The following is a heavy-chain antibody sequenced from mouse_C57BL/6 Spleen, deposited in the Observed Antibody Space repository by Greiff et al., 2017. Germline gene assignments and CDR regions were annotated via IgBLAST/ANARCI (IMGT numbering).Heavy chain of an antibody. J-gene: IGHJ2*01. Sequence: QVQLQQPGAELVRPGSSVKLSCKASGYTFTSYWMDWVKQRPGQGLEWIGNIYPSDSETHYNQKFKDKATLTVDKSSSTAYMQLSSLTSEDSAVYYCASRDYDGFDYWGQGTTLTVSS. CDR2: IYPSDSET. D-gene: IGHD2-4*01. CDR3: ASRDYDGFDY. V-gene: IGHV1-61*01. CDR1: GYTFTSYW.